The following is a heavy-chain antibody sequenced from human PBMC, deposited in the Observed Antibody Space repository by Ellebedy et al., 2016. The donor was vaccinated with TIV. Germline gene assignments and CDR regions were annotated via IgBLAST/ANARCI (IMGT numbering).Heavy chain of an antibody. V-gene: IGHV1-8*01. CDR3: ARGRRDNWSSYLFDH. CDR1: GYTFASYD. Sequence: AALVKVSCKASGYTFASYDINWVRQANGQGLEWMGWMNPKSGNTGYAQKFQGRVTMTRNTSISTAFMELRSLRSEDTAVYYCARGRRDNWSSYLFDHWGQGTLVPVSS. J-gene: IGHJ4*02. D-gene: IGHD1-1*01. CDR2: MNPKSGNT.